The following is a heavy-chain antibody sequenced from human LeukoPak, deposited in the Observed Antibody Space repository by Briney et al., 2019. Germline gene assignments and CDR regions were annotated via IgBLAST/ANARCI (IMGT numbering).Heavy chain of an antibody. J-gene: IGHJ6*03. CDR3: TTHADDHGTSAYLRIYYYNYMDV. V-gene: IGHV3-15*01. D-gene: IGHD3-22*01. CDR2: IKSETDGGTA. Sequence: PGGSLRLSCAASGFIFSNAWMSWVRQAPGKGLEWVGRIKSETDGGTADYAAPVKGRFSISRDDLNTMLYLQMNSLKTEDTAVYYCTTHADDHGTSAYLRIYYYNYMDVWGKGTTVTVSS. CDR1: GFIFSNAW.